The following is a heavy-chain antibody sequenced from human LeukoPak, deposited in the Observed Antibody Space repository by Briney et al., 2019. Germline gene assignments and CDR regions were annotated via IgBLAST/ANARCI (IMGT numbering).Heavy chain of an antibody. V-gene: IGHV3-23*01. Sequence: HPGGSLRLSCAASGFTFSNYAMSWVRQAPGKGLEWVSAITGSGGSTNYADSVKGRFTIFRDNSKNTLYLQMQSLRAEDTAVYYCAKDRFCCGYTGWQFDYWGQGSLVTVSS. CDR1: GFTFSNYA. CDR3: AKDRFCCGYTGWQFDY. CDR2: ITGSGGST. D-gene: IGHD3-3*01. J-gene: IGHJ4*02.